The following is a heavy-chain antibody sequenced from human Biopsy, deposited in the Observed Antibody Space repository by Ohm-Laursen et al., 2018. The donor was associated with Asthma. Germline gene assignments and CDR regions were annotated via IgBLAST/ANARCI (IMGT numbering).Heavy chain of an antibody. D-gene: IGHD4-17*01. CDR3: ATFPYGDYLPLDY. Sequence: SLRLSCSASGFAVSRDHMFWVRQAPGKGLEWVSAISGSGGSTYYADSVKGRFTISRDNSKNTLYLQMNSLRAEDTAVYYCATFPYGDYLPLDYWGRGTLVTVSS. V-gene: IGHV3-23*01. CDR2: ISGSGGST. J-gene: IGHJ4*02. CDR1: GFAVSRDH.